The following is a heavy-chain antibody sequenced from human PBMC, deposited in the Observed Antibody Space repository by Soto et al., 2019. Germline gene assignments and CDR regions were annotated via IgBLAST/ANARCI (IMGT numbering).Heavy chain of an antibody. Sequence: GGSLRLSCAASGFTFSSYAMSWVRQAPGKGLEWVSAISGSGGSTYYADSVKGRFTISRDNSKNTLYLQMNSLRAEDTAVYYCAKDQGIQLWLHYYYYGMDVWGQGTTVTVSS. D-gene: IGHD5-18*01. CDR1: GFTFSSYA. CDR3: AKDQGIQLWLHYYYYGMDV. J-gene: IGHJ6*02. V-gene: IGHV3-23*01. CDR2: ISGSGGST.